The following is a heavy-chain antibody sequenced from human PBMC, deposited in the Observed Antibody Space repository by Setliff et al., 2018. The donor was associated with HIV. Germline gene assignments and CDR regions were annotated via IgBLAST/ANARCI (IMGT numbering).Heavy chain of an antibody. CDR3: ARAYSSRGGADY. D-gene: IGHD6-19*01. J-gene: IGHJ4*02. Sequence: TGESLTISCKGSGYSFTTYWIVWVRQMPGKGLEWMGIIFPGDSDTRYSPSFQGQVTFSVDKSISVAYLHWSSLKASDTAKYYCARAYSSRGGADYWGRGTLVTVSS. CDR2: IFPGDSDT. CDR1: GYSFTTYW. V-gene: IGHV5-51*01.